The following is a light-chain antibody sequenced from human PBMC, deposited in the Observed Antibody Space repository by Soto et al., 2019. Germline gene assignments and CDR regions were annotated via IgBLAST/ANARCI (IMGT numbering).Light chain of an antibody. V-gene: IGLV1-40*01. J-gene: IGLJ1*01. CDR3: QSYDSSLRGSV. CDR1: SSNIGAGYD. CDR2: ANT. Sequence: QSVLTQPPSVSGAPGQRLTISCTGSSSNIGAGYDVHWYQQLPGTAPKLLIYANTARPSGVPARSSGSNSGTSASLAINGLQTEDEADYYCQSYDSSLRGSVFGTGTKVTVL.